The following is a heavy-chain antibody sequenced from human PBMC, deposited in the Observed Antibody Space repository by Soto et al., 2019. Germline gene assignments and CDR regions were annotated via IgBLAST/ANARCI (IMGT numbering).Heavy chain of an antibody. D-gene: IGHD2-8*02. V-gene: IGHV3-48*02. Sequence: LRLSCAASGFTFSSQAMNWVRQAPGKGLEWLSYISSRSTTIYYADAVKGRFTISRDNAKNSLSLQMNSLRDEDTAVYYCASVTGGFRFDYWGQGTLVTVSS. CDR3: ASVTGGFRFDY. CDR2: ISSRSTTI. J-gene: IGHJ4*02. CDR1: GFTFSSQA.